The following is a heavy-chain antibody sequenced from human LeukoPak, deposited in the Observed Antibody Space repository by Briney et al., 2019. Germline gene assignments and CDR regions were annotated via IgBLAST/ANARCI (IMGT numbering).Heavy chain of an antibody. CDR1: GYTFTSYG. D-gene: IGHD3-22*01. V-gene: IGHV1-18*01. J-gene: IGHJ4*02. CDR2: ISAYNGNT. Sequence: ASVKVSCKASGYTFTSYGISWVQQAPGQGLEWMGWISAYNGNTNYAQKLQGRVTMTTDTSTSTAYMELRSLGSDDTAVYYCAREYYTYYYDSSGYYYGFDYWGQGTLVTVSS. CDR3: AREYYTYYYDSSGYYYGFDY.